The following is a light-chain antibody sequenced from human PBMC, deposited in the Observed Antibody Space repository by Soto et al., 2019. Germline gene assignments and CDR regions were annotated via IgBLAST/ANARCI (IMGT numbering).Light chain of an antibody. J-gene: IGKJ1*01. CDR3: QQYNSYSSM. CDR1: QSIGNW. Sequence: DIQMTQSPSTLSASVGDRVTITCRASQSIGNWLAWYQQKPGKAPKVMIYDASTLESGVPSRFSGSGSGTEFTLTISSLQPDDVAAYYCQQYNSYSSMFGHGTKVDIK. V-gene: IGKV1-5*01. CDR2: DAS.